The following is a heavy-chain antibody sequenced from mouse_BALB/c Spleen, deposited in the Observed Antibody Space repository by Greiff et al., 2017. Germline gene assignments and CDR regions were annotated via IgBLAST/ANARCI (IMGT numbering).Heavy chain of an antibody. Sequence: EVQLVESGPGLVKPSQSLSLTCTVTGYSITSDYAWNWIRQFPGNKLEWMGYISYSGSTSYNPSLKSRISITRDTSKNQFFLQLNSVTTEDTATYYCARERRLQYYFDYWGQGTTLTVSS. CDR1: GYSITSDYA. D-gene: IGHD1-2*01. CDR2: ISYSGST. V-gene: IGHV3-2*02. CDR3: ARERRLQYYFDY. J-gene: IGHJ2*01.